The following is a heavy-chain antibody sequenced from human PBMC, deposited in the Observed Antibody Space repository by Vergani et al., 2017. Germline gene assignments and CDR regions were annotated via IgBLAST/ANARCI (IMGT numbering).Heavy chain of an antibody. CDR3: ARNGITTDAFDI. V-gene: IGHV1-46*03. D-gene: IGHD1-1*01. CDR2: INPSGGST. Sequence: QVQLVQSGAEVKKPGASVKVSCKASGYTFTSYYMHWVRQAPGQGLELMGIINPSGGSTSYAQKFQGRVTMTRDTSTSTVYMELSSLRSEDTAVYYCARNGITTDAFDIWGQGTMVTVSS. CDR1: GYTFTSYY. J-gene: IGHJ3*02.